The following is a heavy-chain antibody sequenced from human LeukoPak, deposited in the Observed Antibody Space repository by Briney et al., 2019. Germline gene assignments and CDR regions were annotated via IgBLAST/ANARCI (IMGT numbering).Heavy chain of an antibody. CDR2: IRYDGSNK. CDR1: GFTFSSYG. J-gene: IGHJ4*02. CDR3: ARDQGVVFGYFDY. V-gene: IGHV3-30*02. Sequence: TGGSLRLSCAASGFTFSSYGMHWVRQAPGKGLEWVAFIRYDGSNKYYADSVRGRFTISRDNSKNTLYLQMNSLRAEDTAVYYCARDQGVVFGYFDYWGQGALVTVSS. D-gene: IGHD2-21*01.